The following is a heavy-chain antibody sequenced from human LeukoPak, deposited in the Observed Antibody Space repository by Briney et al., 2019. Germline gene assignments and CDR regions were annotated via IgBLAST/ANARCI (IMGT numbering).Heavy chain of an antibody. Sequence: SETLSLTCAVYGGSFSGYYWSWIRQPPGKGLEWIGEINHSGSTNYNPSLKSRVTMSVDTSKNQFSLKLSSVTAADTAVYYCARDTGYSSSWVYYYYYGMDVWGQGTTVTVSS. CDR2: INHSGST. CDR1: GGSFSGYY. J-gene: IGHJ6*02. V-gene: IGHV4-34*01. D-gene: IGHD6-13*01. CDR3: ARDTGYSSSWVYYYYYGMDV.